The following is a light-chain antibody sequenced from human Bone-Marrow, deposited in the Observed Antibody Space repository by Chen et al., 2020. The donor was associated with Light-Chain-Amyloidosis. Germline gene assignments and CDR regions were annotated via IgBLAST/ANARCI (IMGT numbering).Light chain of an antibody. Sequence: QSALTQPASVSGSPGQSITISCTGSSSDVGTYNLVSWYQHHPGKAPKLIIYEAKKRPSGVSNRFSGSRSGYTASLTISGLQAEDEADYYCCSYAGSYPWVFGGGTKLTVL. CDR2: EAK. V-gene: IGLV2-23*01. CDR3: CSYAGSYPWV. J-gene: IGLJ3*02. CDR1: SSDVGTYNL.